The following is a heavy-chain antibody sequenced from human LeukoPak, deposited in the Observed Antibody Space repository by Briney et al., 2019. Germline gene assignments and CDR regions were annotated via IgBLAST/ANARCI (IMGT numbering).Heavy chain of an antibody. CDR2: IYTSGST. V-gene: IGHV4-59*10. CDR3: ARYSSSWYYYYYMDV. Sequence: SETLSLTCAVYGGSFSGYYWSWIRQPAGKGLEWIGRIYTSGSTNYNPSLKSRVTMSVDTSKNQFSLKLSSVTAADTAVYYCARYSSSWYYYYYMDVWGKGTTVTISS. CDR1: GGSFSGYY. J-gene: IGHJ6*03. D-gene: IGHD6-13*01.